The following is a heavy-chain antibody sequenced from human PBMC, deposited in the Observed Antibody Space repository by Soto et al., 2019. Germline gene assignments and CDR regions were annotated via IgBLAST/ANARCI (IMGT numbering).Heavy chain of an antibody. CDR2: IKQDGREK. Sequence: GGSRRLECAGWRVVTVTYSLMSVCQGQKKGLEVVANIKQDGREKHYVDSVKGRFTISRDNAKKSLYLQMDSLSPEDTAVYFCVRQKLPNMWPVYYLHQWGQG. CDR1: RVVTVTYS. J-gene: IGHJ1*01. CDR3: VRQKLPNMWPVYYLHQ. V-gene: IGHV3-7*01. D-gene: IGHD3-9*01.